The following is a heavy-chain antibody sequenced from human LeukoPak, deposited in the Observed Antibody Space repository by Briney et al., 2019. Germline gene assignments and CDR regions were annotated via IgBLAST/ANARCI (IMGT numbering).Heavy chain of an antibody. D-gene: IGHD3-10*01. V-gene: IGHV4-30-2*01. Sequence: SSETLSLTCTVSGASISSGTYSWSWIRQPPGEGLEWIGYIYHTGSTYYNPSLKGRVTISVDRSKNQFSLNLNFVTAADTALYYCARGDGSGSGRWFDPWGQGTLITVSS. CDR3: ARGDGSGSGRWFDP. CDR1: GASISSGTYS. CDR2: IYHTGST. J-gene: IGHJ5*02.